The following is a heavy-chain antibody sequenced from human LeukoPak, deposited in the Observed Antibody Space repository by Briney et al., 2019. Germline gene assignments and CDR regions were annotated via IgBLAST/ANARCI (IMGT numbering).Heavy chain of an antibody. D-gene: IGHD3-22*01. V-gene: IGHV3-21*01. CDR2: ISSSSSYI. Sequence: GGSLRLSCGGSGFTFSDYWMTWVRQAPGKGLEWVSSISSSSSYIYYADSVKGRFTISRDNAKNSLYLQMNSLRAEDTAVYYCARLYDGSAYHADHFDYWGQGTLVIVSS. CDR1: GFTFSDYW. CDR3: ARLYDGSAYHADHFDY. J-gene: IGHJ4*02.